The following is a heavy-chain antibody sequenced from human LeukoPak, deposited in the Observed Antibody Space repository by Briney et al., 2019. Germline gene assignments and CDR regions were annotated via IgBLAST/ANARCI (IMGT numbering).Heavy chain of an antibody. CDR2: ISYDGSNK. J-gene: IGHJ4*02. CDR1: GFTFSSYA. V-gene: IGHV3-30-3*01. CDR3: AKAYCSGGSCPY. D-gene: IGHD2-15*01. Sequence: GGSLRLSCAASGFTFSSYAMSWVRQAPGKGLEWVAVISYDGSNKYYADSVKGRFTISRDNSKNTLYLQMNSLRAEDTAVYYCAKAYCSGGSCPYWGQGTLVTVSS.